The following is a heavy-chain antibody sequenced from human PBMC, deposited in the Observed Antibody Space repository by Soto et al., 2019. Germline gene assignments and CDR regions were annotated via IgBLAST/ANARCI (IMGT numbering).Heavy chain of an antibody. J-gene: IGHJ5*02. CDR1: GGSISSRNYY. D-gene: IGHD2-2*01. CDR2: IYHSGST. Sequence: PSETLSLTCPVSGGSISSRNYYWAWIRQPPGKGLEWIGSIYHSGSTYYNPSLKSRVTISVDTSRNYFSLKLTSVTATDTAVYYCARQYCSATSCNRSKDVWFDPWGQGTQVTVAS. V-gene: IGHV4-39*01. CDR3: ARQYCSATSCNRSKDVWFDP.